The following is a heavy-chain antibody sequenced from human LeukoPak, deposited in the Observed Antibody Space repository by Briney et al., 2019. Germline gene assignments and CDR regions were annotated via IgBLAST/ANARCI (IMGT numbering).Heavy chain of an antibody. J-gene: IGHJ5*02. D-gene: IGHD1-26*01. CDR2: IYYSGST. CDR1: GGSISSYY. Sequence: SETLSLTCTVSGGSISSYYWSWIRQPPGKGLEWIGYIYYSGSTNYNPSHKSRVTISVDPSKNQFSLKLSSVTAADTAVYYCARDGGSYLHPNWFDPWGQGTLVTVSS. CDR3: ARDGGSYLHPNWFDP. V-gene: IGHV4-59*01.